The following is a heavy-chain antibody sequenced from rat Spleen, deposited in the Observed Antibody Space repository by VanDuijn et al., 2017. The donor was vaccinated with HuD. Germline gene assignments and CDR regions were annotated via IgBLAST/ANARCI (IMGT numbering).Heavy chain of an antibody. J-gene: IGHJ2*01. D-gene: IGHD1-1*01. CDR1: GFTFSDYY. V-gene: IGHV5-29*01. CDR3: VSLLQWRH. CDR2: ISFDGSRT. Sequence: EVQLVESDGGLVLPGRSLKLSCAASGFTFSDYYMAWVRQAPTKGLEWVATISFDGSRTYYRDSVKGRFTISRDNAKSTLYLLMDSLRSEDTATYYCVSLLQWRHWGQGVMVTVSS.